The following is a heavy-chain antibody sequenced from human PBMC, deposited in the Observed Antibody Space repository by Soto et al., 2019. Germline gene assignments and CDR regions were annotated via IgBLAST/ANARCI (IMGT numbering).Heavy chain of an antibody. Sequence: QVQLVQSGAEVKKPGASVKVSCKASGYTFTSYGISWVRQAPGHGLEWMGWISTYNGNTNYAQKLQGRVTMTTDTSTSTAYMELRSLRSDDTAVYYCARVDYDILTEYWYFDLWGRGTLVTVSS. V-gene: IGHV1-18*01. CDR2: ISTYNGNT. CDR3: ARVDYDILTEYWYFDL. D-gene: IGHD3-9*01. CDR1: GYTFTSYG. J-gene: IGHJ2*01.